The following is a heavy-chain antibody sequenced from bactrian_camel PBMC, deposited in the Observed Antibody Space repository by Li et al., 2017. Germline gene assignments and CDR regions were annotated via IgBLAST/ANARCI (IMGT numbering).Heavy chain of an antibody. D-gene: IGHD1*01. CDR1: RYTYKRNC. V-gene: IGHV3S40*01. CDR2: LWIGGAST. CDR3: VRDAFVGGRWWFYEY. Sequence: DVQLVESGGGSVQAGGSLTLSCAAGRYTYKRNCMGWFRQRPGKDREGVAVLWIGGASTTYADSVKGRFTISTDNAKNTVFLQMNSLKPEDTAVYYCVRDAFVGGRWWFYEYWGQGTQVTV. J-gene: IGHJ4*01.